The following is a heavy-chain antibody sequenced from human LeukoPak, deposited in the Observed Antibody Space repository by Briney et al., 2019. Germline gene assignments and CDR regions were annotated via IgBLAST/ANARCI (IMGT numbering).Heavy chain of an antibody. CDR3: ARGSDYYDSSGLGMDV. J-gene: IGHJ6*02. V-gene: IGHV4-61*08. CDR2: IYYSGST. CDR1: GGSISSGGYY. Sequence: SQTLSLTCTVSGGSISSGGYYWSWIRQPPGKGLEWIGYIYYSGSTNYNPSLKSRVTISVDTSKNQFSLKLSSVTAADTAVYYCARGSDYYDSSGLGMDVWGQGTTVTVSS. D-gene: IGHD3-22*01.